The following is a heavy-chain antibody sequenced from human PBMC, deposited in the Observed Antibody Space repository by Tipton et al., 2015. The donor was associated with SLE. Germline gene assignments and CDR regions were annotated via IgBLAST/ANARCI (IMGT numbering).Heavy chain of an antibody. J-gene: IGHJ2*01. CDR1: GGSVSSGGYF. CDR2: IFYSGIT. D-gene: IGHD3-16*01. Sequence: LRLSCTVSGGSVSSGGYFWSWIRRPPGKGLEWIGYIFYSGITNYSPSLKSRVTISVDTSKNQFSLKLSSVTAADTAVYYCARGLGSIHWYFDLWGRGTLVTVSS. CDR3: ARGLGSIHWYFDL. V-gene: IGHV4-61*08.